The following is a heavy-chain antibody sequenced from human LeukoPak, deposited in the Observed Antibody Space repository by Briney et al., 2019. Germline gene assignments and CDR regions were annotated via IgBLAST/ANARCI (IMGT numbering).Heavy chain of an antibody. CDR3: ARDRRWGADF. D-gene: IGHD4-23*01. J-gene: IGHJ4*02. CDR1: GYTFTDYY. Sequence: ASVKVSCKASGYTFTDYYMHWVRQAPGQGLEWMGWINPNTGDINYAQKFQGRVAMTRDTSISAAYMDLSRGRSDDTAVYYCARDRRWGADFWGQGTLVTVSS. CDR2: INPNTGDI. V-gene: IGHV1-2*02.